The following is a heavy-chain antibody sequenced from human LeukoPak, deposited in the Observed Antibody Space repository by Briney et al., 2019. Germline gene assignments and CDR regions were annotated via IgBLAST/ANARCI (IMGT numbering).Heavy chain of an antibody. J-gene: IGHJ4*02. D-gene: IGHD6-19*01. CDR3: ARVRHSSGWSEFDY. Sequence: GASVKVSCKASGYTFTGYYMHWVRQAPGQGLEWMGWINPNSGGTNNAQKFQGRVTMTRDTSISTAYMELSRLRSDDTAVYYCARVRHSSGWSEFDYWGRGTLVTVSS. CDR2: INPNSGGT. V-gene: IGHV1-2*02. CDR1: GYTFTGYY.